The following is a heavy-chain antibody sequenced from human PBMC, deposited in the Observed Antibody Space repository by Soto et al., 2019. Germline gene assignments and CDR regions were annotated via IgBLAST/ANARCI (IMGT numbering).Heavy chain of an antibody. D-gene: IGHD6-13*01. V-gene: IGHV6-1*01. J-gene: IGHJ3*02. CDR2: TYYRSKWYY. Sequence: SQTLSLTCAISGDSVSSNSAAWNWIRQSPSRGLEWLGKTYYRSKWYYDYAVSVESRITFNPDTSKNQFSLHPNSVTPEDTAVYYCARYSSPLGQYAFDIWGQGTMVTVSS. CDR3: ARYSSPLGQYAFDI. CDR1: GDSVSSNSAA.